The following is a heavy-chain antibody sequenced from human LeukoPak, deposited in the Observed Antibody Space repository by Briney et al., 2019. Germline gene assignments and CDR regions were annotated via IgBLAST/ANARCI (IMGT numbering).Heavy chain of an antibody. V-gene: IGHV3-21*01. Sequence: GGSLRLSCAASGFTFSSYSVNWVRQAPGKGLEWVSSISSSSSYIYYADSVKGRFTISRDNAKNSLYLQMNSLRAEDTAVYYCARSRTIFDAFDIWGQGTMVTVSS. CDR2: ISSSSSYI. J-gene: IGHJ3*02. CDR3: ARSRTIFDAFDI. D-gene: IGHD3-3*01. CDR1: GFTFSSYS.